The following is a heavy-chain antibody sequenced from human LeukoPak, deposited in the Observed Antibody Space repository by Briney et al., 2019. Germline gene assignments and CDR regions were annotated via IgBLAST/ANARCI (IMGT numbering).Heavy chain of an antibody. CDR3: AKGSTGDFDF. D-gene: IGHD2-2*01. CDR1: GVSGVTFYNYV. V-gene: IGHV3-23*01. Sequence: GGSLRLSCTASGVSGVTFYNYVMRWVRQAPGKGLEWVSGISGSGESTYYTGSVKGRFTIARDNSKNTLYLQMNSLRAEDTAVYYCAKGSTGDFDFWGQGTLVTVSS. CDR2: ISGSGEST. J-gene: IGHJ4*02.